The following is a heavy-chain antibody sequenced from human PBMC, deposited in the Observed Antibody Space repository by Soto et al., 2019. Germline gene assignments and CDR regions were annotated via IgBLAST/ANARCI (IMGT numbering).Heavy chain of an antibody. J-gene: IGHJ4*02. CDR2: ISSNGGST. CDR1: GFTFSSYA. CDR3: VKAPFSVVVALSGY. Sequence: PGGSLRLSCSASGFTFSSYAMHWVRQAPGKGLEYVSAISSNGGSTYYADSVKGRFTISRDNSKNTLYLQMSSLRAEDTAVYYCVKAPFSVVVALSGYCGQGPLFPVSS. D-gene: IGHD2-15*01. V-gene: IGHV3-64D*06.